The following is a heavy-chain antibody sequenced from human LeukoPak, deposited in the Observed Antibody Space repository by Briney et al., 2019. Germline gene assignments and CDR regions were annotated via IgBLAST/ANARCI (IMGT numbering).Heavy chain of an antibody. Sequence: GGSLRLSCAASGFTFSSYGMHWVRQAPGKGLEWVAFIRYDGSNKYYADSVKGRFTISRDNSKNTLYLQMNSLRAEDTAVYYCAAYGSGSYLLDYWGQGTLVTVSS. D-gene: IGHD3-10*01. CDR3: AAYGSGSYLLDY. V-gene: IGHV3-30*02. CDR2: IRYDGSNK. CDR1: GFTFSSYG. J-gene: IGHJ4*02.